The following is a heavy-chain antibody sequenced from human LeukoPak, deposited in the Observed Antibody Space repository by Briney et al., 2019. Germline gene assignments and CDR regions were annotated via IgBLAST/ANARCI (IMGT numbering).Heavy chain of an antibody. V-gene: IGHV4-61*02. D-gene: IGHD5-12*01. J-gene: IGHJ4*02. CDR3: ARDKGGGYDSYFDY. CDR1: GGSISSGSYY. CDR2: IYSSGST. Sequence: SQTLSLTCTVSGGSISSGSYYWSWIRQPAGKGLEWVGRIYSSGSTNYNPSLQGRVTISVDTSKNQFSLKLSTVTAADTAVYYCARDKGGGYDSYFDYWGQGTLVTVSS.